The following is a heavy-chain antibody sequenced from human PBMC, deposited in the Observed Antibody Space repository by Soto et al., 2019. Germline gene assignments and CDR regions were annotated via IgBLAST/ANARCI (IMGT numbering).Heavy chain of an antibody. CDR2: ISGSGGST. D-gene: IGHD3-3*01. Sequence: GGSLRLSCAASGFTFSSYAMSWVRQAPGKGLEWVSAISGSGGSTYYADSVKGRFTISRDNSKNTLYLQMNSLRAEDTAVYYCAKDQGYDFWSGLYNRPYWGQGTLVTVSS. CDR3: AKDQGYDFWSGLYNRPY. V-gene: IGHV3-23*01. J-gene: IGHJ4*02. CDR1: GFTFSSYA.